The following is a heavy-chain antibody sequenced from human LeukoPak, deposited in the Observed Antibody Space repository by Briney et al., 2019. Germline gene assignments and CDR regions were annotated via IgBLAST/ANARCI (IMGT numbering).Heavy chain of an antibody. J-gene: IGHJ6*02. V-gene: IGHV1-18*01. CDR3: ARRDCSSSSCHYYYYYMDV. CDR1: DYTFTNFG. CDR2: ITTYNGNT. Sequence: ASVKVSCKASDYTFTNFGIRWVRQAPGQGLEWLGWITTYNGNTNYAQKVQDRVTMTSDTSTSTAYMELRSLTSDDTAVYYCARRDCSSSSCHYYYYYMDVWGQGTTVTVSS. D-gene: IGHD2-2*01.